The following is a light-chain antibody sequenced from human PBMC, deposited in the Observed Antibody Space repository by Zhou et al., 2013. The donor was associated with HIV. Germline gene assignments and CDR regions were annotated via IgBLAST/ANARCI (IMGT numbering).Light chain of an antibody. CDR2: GAS. Sequence: EIVLTQSPGTLSLSPGERATLSCRASQIVSSRYLAWYQQKPGQAPRLLIYGASSRATGIPDRFSGSGSGTDFTLTISRLEPEDFAVYYCQQYGSSLFTFGPGTKVDIK. CDR1: QIVSSRY. J-gene: IGKJ3*01. CDR3: QQYGSSLFT. V-gene: IGKV3-20*01.